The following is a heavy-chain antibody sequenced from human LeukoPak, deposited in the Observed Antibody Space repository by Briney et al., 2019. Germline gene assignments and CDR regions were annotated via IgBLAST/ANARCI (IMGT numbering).Heavy chain of an antibody. V-gene: IGHV1-69*04. J-gene: IGHJ6*02. CDR2: IIPIFGVA. D-gene: IGHD5-12*01. CDR1: GGTFSSYA. Sequence: SVKVSCKASGGTFSSYAISWVRQAPGQGLEWMGRIIPIFGVANYAQKFQGRVTITADKSTSTAYMELSSLRSEDTAVYYCARERMAWISPTRDHYYYYGMDVWGQGTTVTVSS. CDR3: ARERMAWISPTRDHYYYYGMDV.